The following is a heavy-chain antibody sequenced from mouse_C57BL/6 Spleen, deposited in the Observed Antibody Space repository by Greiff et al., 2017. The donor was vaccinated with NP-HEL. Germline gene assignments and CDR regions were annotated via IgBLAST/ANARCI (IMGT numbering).Heavy chain of an antibody. CDR1: GYAFSSSW. J-gene: IGHJ3*01. CDR3: ARRDDTGGFAY. CDR2: IYPGDGDT. V-gene: IGHV1-82*01. Sequence: QVQLQQSGPELVKPGASVKISCKASGYAFSSSWMNWVKQRPGKGLEWIGRIYPGDGDTNYNVKFKGKATLTADKSSSTAYMQLSSLTSEDSAVYFCARRDDTGGFAYWGQGTLVTVSA.